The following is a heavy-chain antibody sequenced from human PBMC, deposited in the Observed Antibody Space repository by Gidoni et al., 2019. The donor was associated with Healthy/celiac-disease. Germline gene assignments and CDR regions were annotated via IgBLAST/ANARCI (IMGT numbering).Heavy chain of an antibody. CDR2: IKQDGSEK. D-gene: IGHD5-12*01. CDR3: ARDPYSGYDHLYAPPDY. Sequence: EVQLVESGGGLVQPGGSLRLSCAASGFPFSSYWMSWVRQAPGKGLEWVANIKQDGSEKYYVDSVKGRFTISRDNAKNSLYLQMNSLRAEDTAVYYCARDPYSGYDHLYAPPDYWGQGTLVTVSS. J-gene: IGHJ4*02. CDR1: GFPFSSYW. V-gene: IGHV3-7*03.